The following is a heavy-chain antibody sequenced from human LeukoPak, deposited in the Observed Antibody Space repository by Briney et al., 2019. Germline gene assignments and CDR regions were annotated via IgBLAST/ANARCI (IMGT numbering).Heavy chain of an antibody. CDR2: ISSSSYYI. J-gene: IGHJ6*02. CDR1: GFTLSSYS. Sequence: GGSLRLSCAASGFTLSSYSMNWVRQAPGKGLEWVSSISSSSYYIYYADSVKGRFTISRDNAKNSLYLQMNSLRAEDTAVYYCARDGPPSMDVWGQGTTVTVSS. V-gene: IGHV3-21*01. CDR3: ARDGPPSMDV.